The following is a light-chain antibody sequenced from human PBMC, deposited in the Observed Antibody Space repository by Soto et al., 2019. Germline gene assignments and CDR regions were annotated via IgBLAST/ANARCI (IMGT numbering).Light chain of an antibody. Sequence: EIVLTQSPGTLSLSPGERATLSCRASHSVSRTYLAWYQQKPGQAPRLLIYAASTRATGIPARFSGSGSGTEFTLTISSLQSEDFAVYYCQQYNHWPPLTFGPGTKVDIK. J-gene: IGKJ3*01. CDR2: AAS. V-gene: IGKV3-15*01. CDR3: QQYNHWPPLT. CDR1: HSVSRTY.